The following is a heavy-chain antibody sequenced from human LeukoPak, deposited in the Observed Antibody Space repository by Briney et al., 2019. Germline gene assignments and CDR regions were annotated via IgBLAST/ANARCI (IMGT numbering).Heavy chain of an antibody. D-gene: IGHD2-15*01. CDR3: ARDHTVHDNVVIDY. CDR2: TYYRSKWYN. Sequence: SQTLSLTCAISGDSVSSNSAAWNWLRQSPSRGLEWLGRTYYRSKWYNDYAVSVKSRITINPDTSKKQFSLQLNSVTPEDTAVYYCARDHTVHDNVVIDYWGQGTLVTVSS. J-gene: IGHJ4*02. V-gene: IGHV6-1*01. CDR1: GDSVSSNSAA.